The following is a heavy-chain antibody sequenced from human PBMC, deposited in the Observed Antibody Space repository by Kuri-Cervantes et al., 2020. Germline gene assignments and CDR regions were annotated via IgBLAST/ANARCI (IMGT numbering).Heavy chain of an antibody. CDR1: GFTFSSYG. Sequence: LSLTCAASGFTFSSYGMHWVRQAPGKGLEWVAVISYDGSNKYYADSVKGRFTISRDNSKNTLYLQMNSLRAEDTAVYYCANQGSCSSTSCHAFDIWGQGTMVTVSS. CDR2: ISYDGSNK. D-gene: IGHD2-2*01. J-gene: IGHJ3*02. V-gene: IGHV3-30*18. CDR3: ANQGSCSSTSCHAFDI.